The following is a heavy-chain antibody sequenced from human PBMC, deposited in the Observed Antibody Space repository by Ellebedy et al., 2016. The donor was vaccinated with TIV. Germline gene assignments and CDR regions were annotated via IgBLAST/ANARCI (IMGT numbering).Heavy chain of an antibody. Sequence: GGSLRLSXAASGFTFDDYAMHWVRQAPGKGLEWVSGISWNSGSIGYADSVKGRFTISRDNAKNSLYLQMNSLRAEDTALYYCAKDLGGVFDYWGQGTLVTVSS. CDR2: ISWNSGSI. J-gene: IGHJ4*02. V-gene: IGHV3-9*01. CDR3: AKDLGGVFDY. D-gene: IGHD3-16*01. CDR1: GFTFDDYA.